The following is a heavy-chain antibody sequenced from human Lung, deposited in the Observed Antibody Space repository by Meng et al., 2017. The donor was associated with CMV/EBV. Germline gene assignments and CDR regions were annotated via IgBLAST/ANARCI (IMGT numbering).Heavy chain of an antibody. Sequence: SCAASGFTFSSYSMNWVRQAPGKGLEWVSYISTSNSTKYYADSVKGRFTISRDNAKNSLYLQMNSLRAEDTAVYYCANDAFDIWGQGTMVTVSS. J-gene: IGHJ3*02. CDR3: ANDAFDI. CDR2: ISTSNSTK. CDR1: GFTFSSYS. V-gene: IGHV3-48*04.